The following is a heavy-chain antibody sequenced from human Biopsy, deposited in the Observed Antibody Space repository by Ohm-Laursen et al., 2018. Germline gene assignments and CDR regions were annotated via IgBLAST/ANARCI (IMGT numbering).Heavy chain of an antibody. Sequence: GASVKASCKASGYTFTGYHVHWVRQAPGQGLEWMGWINAKTGDTNYAQKFQGRVTMTRDTSISTAYVDLSSLRSDGTAVYYCTRGGYYYDSLAYYYWFDPWGQGTLVTVSS. CDR1: GYTFTGYH. CDR2: INAKTGDT. D-gene: IGHD3-22*01. CDR3: TRGGYYYDSLAYYYWFDP. V-gene: IGHV1-2*02. J-gene: IGHJ5*02.